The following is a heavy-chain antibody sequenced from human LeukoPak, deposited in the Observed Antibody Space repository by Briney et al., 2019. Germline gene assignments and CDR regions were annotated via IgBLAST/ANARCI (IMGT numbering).Heavy chain of an antibody. Sequence: ASVKVSCKASGYTFTSYGVSWVRQAPGQGLEWMGWISGYNGNTNYAQKLQGRVTMTTDTSTSTAYMELRSLRSDDTAVYYYARDPYSSATENYFDYWGQGTLVTVSS. CDR2: ISGYNGNT. V-gene: IGHV1-18*01. CDR3: ARDPYSSATENYFDY. J-gene: IGHJ4*02. CDR1: GYTFTSYG. D-gene: IGHD6-25*01.